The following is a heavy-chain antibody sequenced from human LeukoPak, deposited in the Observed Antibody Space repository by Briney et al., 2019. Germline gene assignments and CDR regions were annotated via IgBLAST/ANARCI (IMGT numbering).Heavy chain of an antibody. D-gene: IGHD2-15*01. CDR3: ANVPRSTVSY. CDR2: LNEDGTVK. V-gene: IGHV3-7*01. Sequence: GGSLRLSCAASGSSFTTNWMHWVRQTPGKRLEWVAELNEDGTVKYYVDSVKGRFTIFRDNAKNSLYLQMNRLRAEDTGVYFCANVPRSTVSYWGRGTLVTVSS. J-gene: IGHJ4*02. CDR1: GSSFTTNW.